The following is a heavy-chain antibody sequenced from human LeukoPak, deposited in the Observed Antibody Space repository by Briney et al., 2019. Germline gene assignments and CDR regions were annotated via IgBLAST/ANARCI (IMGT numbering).Heavy chain of an antibody. V-gene: IGHV4-4*07. D-gene: IGHD3-16*02. CDR2: IYTGGST. CDR1: GGSISSYY. CDR3: ARDGFPRFADYVWGSYRYNWFDP. Sequence: PSETLSLTCTVSGGSISSYYWIWIRQPAGKGLEWIGRIYTGGSTNYNPSLKSRVTMSVDTSKNQFSLKLSSVTAADTAVYYCARDGFPRFADYVWGSYRYNWFDPWGQGTLVTVSS. J-gene: IGHJ5*02.